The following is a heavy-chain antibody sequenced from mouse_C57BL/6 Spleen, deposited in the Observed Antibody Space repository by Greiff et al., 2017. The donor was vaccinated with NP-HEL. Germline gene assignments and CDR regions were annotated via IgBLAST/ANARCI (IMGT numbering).Heavy chain of an antibody. D-gene: IGHD2-1*01. CDR1: GFSFNTYA. Sequence: EVQLVESGGGLVQPKGSLKLSCAASGFSFNTYAMNWVRQAPGKGLEWVARIRSKSNNYATYYADSVKDRFTISRDDSESMLYLQMNNLKTEDAAMEYCVRHGNYYGNLDYGGQGTTLTVSS. V-gene: IGHV10-1*01. CDR3: VRHGNYYGNLDY. J-gene: IGHJ2*01. CDR2: IRSKSNNYAT.